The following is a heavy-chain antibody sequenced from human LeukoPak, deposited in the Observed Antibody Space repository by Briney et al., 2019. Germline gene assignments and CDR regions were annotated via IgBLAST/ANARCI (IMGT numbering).Heavy chain of an antibody. V-gene: IGHV3-20*04. CDR1: GFTFSSYA. Sequence: GGSLRLSCAASGFTFSSYAMSWVRQAPGKGLEWVSDINWNGGATGSADSVKGRFTISRDNAKNSLYLQMNSLRAEDTALYYCAKDVYYDSSGYYFWYFDLWGRGTLVTVSS. CDR3: AKDVYYDSSGYYFWYFDL. J-gene: IGHJ2*01. CDR2: INWNGGAT. D-gene: IGHD3-22*01.